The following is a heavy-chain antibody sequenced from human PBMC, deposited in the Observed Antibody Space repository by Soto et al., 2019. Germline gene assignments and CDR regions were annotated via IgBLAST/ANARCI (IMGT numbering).Heavy chain of an antibody. CDR1: GGSFSGYY. J-gene: IGHJ4*02. CDR3: ARSSYYDFWSGYYTGRYFDY. Sequence: PSETLSLTCAVYGGSFSGYYWSWIRQPPGKGREWIGEINHSGSTNYNPSLKSRVTISVDTSKNHFSLKLSSVTAADTAVYYCARSSYYDFWSGYYTGRYFDYWGQGTLVTVSS. D-gene: IGHD3-3*01. V-gene: IGHV4-34*01. CDR2: INHSGST.